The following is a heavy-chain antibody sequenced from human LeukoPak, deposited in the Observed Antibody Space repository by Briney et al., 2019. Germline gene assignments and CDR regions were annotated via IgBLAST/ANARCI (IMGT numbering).Heavy chain of an antibody. CDR1: GYTFTNYD. CDR2: MNPDSGNT. CDR3: ARGPYCRSTSCPYYLDV. V-gene: IGHV1-8*03. Sequence: ALVKVSCKASGYTFTNYDINWVRQATGQGLEWMGWMNPDSGNTGYAQKFQGRVTITKNTSISTAYMELSSLRSEDTALYYCARGPYCRSTSCPYYLDVWGKGTTVSVSS. J-gene: IGHJ6*03. D-gene: IGHD2-2*01.